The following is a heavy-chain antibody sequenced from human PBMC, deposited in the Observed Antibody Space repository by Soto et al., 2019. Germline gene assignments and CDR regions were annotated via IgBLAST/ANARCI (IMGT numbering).Heavy chain of an antibody. CDR1: GYSFTSYW. CDR2: IYPGDSDT. J-gene: IGHJ4*02. D-gene: IGHD6-19*01. Sequence: PGESLKISCKGSGYSFTSYWIGWVRQMPGKGLEWMGIIYPGDSDTRYSPSFQGQVTISADKSISTAYLQWSSLKASDTAMYYCAAFKIAAIVLSGWYGRELYWGQGTLVTVPS. CDR3: AAFKIAAIVLSGWYGRELY. V-gene: IGHV5-51*01.